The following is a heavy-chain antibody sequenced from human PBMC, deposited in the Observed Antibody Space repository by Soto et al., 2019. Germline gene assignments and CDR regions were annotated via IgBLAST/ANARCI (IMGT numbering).Heavy chain of an antibody. J-gene: IGHJ4*02. CDR3: AKDPGYGLDY. Sequence: QVQLVESGGGVVQPGRSLRLSCAASGFTFSSYGMHWVRQAPGKGLEWVAAILYDGSNKYYADSVKGRFTISRDNSKNTVYLQMNSLRAGDTAVYYCAKDPGYGLDYWGQGTLVTVSS. D-gene: IGHD5-12*01. V-gene: IGHV3-30*18. CDR1: GFTFSSYG. CDR2: ILYDGSNK.